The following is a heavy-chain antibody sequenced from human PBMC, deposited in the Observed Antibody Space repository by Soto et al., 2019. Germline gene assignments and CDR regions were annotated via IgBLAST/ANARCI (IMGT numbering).Heavy chain of an antibody. Sequence: GGSLRLSCAASWFTVSSNYMSWVRQAPGKGLEWVSVIYSGGTTYYADSVKGRFTISRDNSKNTLYLQMNSLRAEDTAVYYCARNGDSSDYRGWFDPWGQGTLVTVSS. D-gene: IGHD3-22*01. CDR1: WFTVSSNY. V-gene: IGHV3-66*01. J-gene: IGHJ5*02. CDR3: ARNGDSSDYRGWFDP. CDR2: IYSGGTT.